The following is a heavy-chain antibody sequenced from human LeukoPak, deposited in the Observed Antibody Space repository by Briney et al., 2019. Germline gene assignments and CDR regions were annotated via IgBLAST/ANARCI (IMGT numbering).Heavy chain of an antibody. D-gene: IGHD3-10*01. V-gene: IGHV1-46*01. Sequence: ASVKVSCKASGYTFTSYYMHWVRQAPGQGLEWMGIINPSGGSTSYAQKFQGRVTMTTDTSTSTAYMELRSLRSDDTAVYYCACPRYGSGRKPYYAFDIWGQGTMVTVSS. CDR2: INPSGGST. CDR1: GYTFTSYY. CDR3: ACPRYGSGRKPYYAFDI. J-gene: IGHJ3*02.